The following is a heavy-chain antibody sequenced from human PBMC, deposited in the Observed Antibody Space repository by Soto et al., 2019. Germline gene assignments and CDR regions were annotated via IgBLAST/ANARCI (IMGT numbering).Heavy chain of an antibody. J-gene: IGHJ6*02. V-gene: IGHV1-18*04. Sequence: ASVNVSCKASGYTFTSYGISWVRQAPGQGLEWMGWISAYNGNTNYAQKLQGRVTMTTDTSTSTAYMELRSLRSDDTAVYYCARVYSGSYHVLNYYYYYGMDVWGQGTTVTVSS. CDR1: GYTFTSYG. CDR3: ARVYSGSYHVLNYYYYYGMDV. D-gene: IGHD1-26*01. CDR2: ISAYNGNT.